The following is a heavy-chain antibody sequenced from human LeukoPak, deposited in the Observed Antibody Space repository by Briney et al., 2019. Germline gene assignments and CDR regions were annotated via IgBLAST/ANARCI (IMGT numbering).Heavy chain of an antibody. Sequence: PGGSLRLSCAASGFTLSKDWMHWVRQAPGEGLVWLSQINSDGATTRYADSAKGRFIISRDNAKNTIYLQMNSLRVEDTAVYYCGRGGPPYGMDVWGQGTPVTVSS. CDR1: GFTLSKDW. D-gene: IGHD1-14*01. CDR3: GRGGPPYGMDV. J-gene: IGHJ6*02. CDR2: INSDGATT. V-gene: IGHV3-74*01.